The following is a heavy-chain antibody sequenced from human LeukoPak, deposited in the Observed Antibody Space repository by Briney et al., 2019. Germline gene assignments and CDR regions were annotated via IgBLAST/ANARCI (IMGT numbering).Heavy chain of an antibody. Sequence: SETLSLTCTVSGGSISSYYWSWIRQPPGKGLEWIGYIYYSGSTNYNPSLKSRVTISVDTSENQFSLKLSSVTAADTAVYYCARDTYYYDSSGYSDAFDIWGQGTMVTVSS. D-gene: IGHD3-22*01. CDR2: IYYSGST. CDR1: GGSISSYY. V-gene: IGHV4-59*01. CDR3: ARDTYYYDSSGYSDAFDI. J-gene: IGHJ3*02.